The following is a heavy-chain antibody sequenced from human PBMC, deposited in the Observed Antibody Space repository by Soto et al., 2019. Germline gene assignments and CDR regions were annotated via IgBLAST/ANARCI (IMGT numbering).Heavy chain of an antibody. D-gene: IGHD2-2*01. J-gene: IGHJ4*02. Sequence: QSGGSLRLSCVASGFTFSTYTMSWVRQAPGKGLEWVSVISGSGGGPSYADSVQGRFSISRDNPKNTLYLQMNSLRGEDTAMYYCAKARCSTTNCYVPDYWGQGTLVTVSS. CDR2: ISGSGGGP. CDR1: GFTFSTYT. CDR3: AKARCSTTNCYVPDY. V-gene: IGHV3-23*01.